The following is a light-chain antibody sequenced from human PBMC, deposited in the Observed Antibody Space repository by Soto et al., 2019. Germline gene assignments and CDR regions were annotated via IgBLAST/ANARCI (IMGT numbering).Light chain of an antibody. V-gene: IGKV3-20*01. CDR1: QSVTSTY. Sequence: EILLTQSPGTLSLSPGERATLSCRASQSVTSTYLAWYQQRPGQAPKLLMYGASTRATGIPDRFSGSGSGTDFTLTISSPEPEDVAVYYCQHYDTSPPGFSFGPGTKVEIK. J-gene: IGKJ3*01. CDR3: QHYDTSPPGFS. CDR2: GAS.